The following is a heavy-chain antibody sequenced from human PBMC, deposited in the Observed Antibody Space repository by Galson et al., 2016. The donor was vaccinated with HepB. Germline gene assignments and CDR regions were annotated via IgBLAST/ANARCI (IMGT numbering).Heavy chain of an antibody. CDR3: TTASRGSHRDYYYYYGLDV. CDR1: GFSFNNAW. V-gene: IGHV3-15*01. Sequence: SLRLSCAASGFSFNNAWMSWVRQAPGKGLEWVGRIKSTTDGGTTDYAAPVKGRFTISRDDSKNTLYLQVNSLKTEDTAVYYCTTASRGSHRDYYYYYGLDVWGQGTTVTVSS. D-gene: IGHD5-12*01. J-gene: IGHJ6*02. CDR2: IKSTTDGGTT.